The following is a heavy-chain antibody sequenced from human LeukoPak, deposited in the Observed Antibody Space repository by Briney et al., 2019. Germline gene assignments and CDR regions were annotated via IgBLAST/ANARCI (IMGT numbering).Heavy chain of an antibody. V-gene: IGHV1-24*01. Sequence: ASVKVSCKVSGYTLTELSMHWVRQAPGKGLEWMGGFDPEDGETIYAQKFQGRVTMTEDTSTDTAYMELSSLRSEDTAVYYCASSKKYRSSTSCYLEDAFDIWGQGTMVTVSS. CDR3: ASSKKYRSSTSCYLEDAFDI. CDR1: GYTLTELS. D-gene: IGHD2-2*01. J-gene: IGHJ3*02. CDR2: FDPEDGET.